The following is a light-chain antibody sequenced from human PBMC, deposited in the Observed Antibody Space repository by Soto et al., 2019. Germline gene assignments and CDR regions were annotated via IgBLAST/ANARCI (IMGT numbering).Light chain of an antibody. CDR2: DVT. V-gene: IGLV2-14*03. CDR3: TSYTTSSPYLV. Sequence: QSALTQPASVSGSPGQSITISCTGTSSDVGGYNYLSWYQHHPGKAPKLMIYDVTNRPSGVSNRFSGSKSGNTASLTISGLQAEYEADYYCTSYTTSSPYLVFGGGTQLTVL. J-gene: IGLJ3*02. CDR1: SSDVGGYNY.